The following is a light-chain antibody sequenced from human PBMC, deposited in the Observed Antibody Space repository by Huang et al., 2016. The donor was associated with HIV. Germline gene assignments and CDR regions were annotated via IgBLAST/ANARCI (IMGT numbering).Light chain of an antibody. J-gene: IGKJ2*01. Sequence: DIQMTQYPSSLSASVGDRVTITCRASQDINNYLAWFQQKPGKAPRSLIYAASNLQTGVPSNFSGSGSGTEFTLTISDLHPEHCATYYCQQYNGYPYTFGQGTKLEIK. CDR2: AAS. CDR1: QDINNY. V-gene: IGKV1-16*02. CDR3: QQYNGYPYT.